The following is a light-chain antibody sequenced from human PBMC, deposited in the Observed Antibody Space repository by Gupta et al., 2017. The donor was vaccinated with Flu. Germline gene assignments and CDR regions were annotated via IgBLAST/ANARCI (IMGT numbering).Light chain of an antibody. Sequence: QSALTQPASVSGSPGQSITISCTGTSSDIGAYNFISWYQQHPDKVPKLMIYDVSDRPSGVSNRFSGSKSDNTASLTISGLQAEDEADYYCSSYTSSTTLLFGGGTKLTVL. J-gene: IGLJ2*01. CDR3: SSYTSSTTLL. V-gene: IGLV2-14*03. CDR1: SSDIGAYNF. CDR2: DVS.